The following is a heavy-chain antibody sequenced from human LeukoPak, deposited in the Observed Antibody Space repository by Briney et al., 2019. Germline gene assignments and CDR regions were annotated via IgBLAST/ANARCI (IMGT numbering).Heavy chain of an antibody. Sequence: GGSLRLSCAGSGFTFSSYAMNWVRQAPGKGLEWVSSISSSSSYICYADSVKGRFTISRDNAKNSLYLQMNSLRAEDTAVYYCARVVPAAIDAFDIWGQGTMVTVSS. J-gene: IGHJ3*02. D-gene: IGHD2-2*01. CDR1: GFTFSSYA. CDR2: ISSSSSYI. V-gene: IGHV3-21*01. CDR3: ARVVPAAIDAFDI.